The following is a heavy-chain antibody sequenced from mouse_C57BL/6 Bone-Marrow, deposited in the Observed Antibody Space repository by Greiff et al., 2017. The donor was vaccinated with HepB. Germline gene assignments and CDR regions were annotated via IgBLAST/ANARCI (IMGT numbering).Heavy chain of an antibody. Sequence: QVQLQQSGAELVRPGTSVKVSCKASGYAFTNYLIEWVKQRPGQGLEWIGVINPGSGGTNYNEKFKGKATLTADKSSSTAYMQLSSLTSEDSAVYCCARGGGDFDYWGQGTTLTVSS. CDR1: GYAFTNYL. V-gene: IGHV1-54*01. CDR2: INPGSGGT. J-gene: IGHJ2*01. CDR3: ARGGGDFDY.